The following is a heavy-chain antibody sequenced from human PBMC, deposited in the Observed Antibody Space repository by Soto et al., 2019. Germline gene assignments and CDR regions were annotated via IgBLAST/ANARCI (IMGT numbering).Heavy chain of an antibody. CDR2: TNHSGST. V-gene: IGHV4-34*01. D-gene: IGHD2-2*02. CDR1: GWSFSGYY. CDR3: ARGEPRYCSSTSCYRGNSNGMDV. J-gene: IGHJ6*02. Sequence: XETLYLTCAVDGWSFSGYYWNWIRQPPGKGLEWIGETNHSGSTNHNPSLKSRVTISVDASKNQFSLKVSSVTAADTAVYFCARGEPRYCSSTSCYRGNSNGMDVWGQGTTVTVSS.